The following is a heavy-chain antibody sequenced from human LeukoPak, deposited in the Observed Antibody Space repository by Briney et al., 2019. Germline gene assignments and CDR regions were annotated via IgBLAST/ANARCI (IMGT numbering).Heavy chain of an antibody. CDR1: GFTFSSYA. CDR2: ISGSGGST. V-gene: IGHV3-23*01. Sequence: GGSLRLSCAASGFTFSSYAMSWVRQAPGKGLEWVSAISGSGGSTYYADSVKGRFTISRDNSKNTLYLQMNSLRAEDTAVYYCAKDVSDDSSGYYYSAFDYWGQGTLVTVSS. D-gene: IGHD3-22*01. CDR3: AKDVSDDSSGYYYSAFDY. J-gene: IGHJ4*02.